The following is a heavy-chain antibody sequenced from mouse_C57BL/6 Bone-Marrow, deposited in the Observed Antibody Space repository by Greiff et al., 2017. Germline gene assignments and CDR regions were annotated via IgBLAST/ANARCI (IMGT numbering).Heavy chain of an antibody. Sequence: VQLQESGAELAKPGASVKLSCKASGYTFTSYWMHWVKQRPGQGLEWIGYINPSSGYTKYNQKFKYKATLTADKSSSTAYMQLISLTYEASAVYYCARSLYYYGSNTDYWGQGTTLTVSS. CDR2: INPSSGYT. CDR3: ARSLYYYGSNTDY. V-gene: IGHV1-7*01. D-gene: IGHD1-1*01. J-gene: IGHJ2*01. CDR1: GYTFTSYW.